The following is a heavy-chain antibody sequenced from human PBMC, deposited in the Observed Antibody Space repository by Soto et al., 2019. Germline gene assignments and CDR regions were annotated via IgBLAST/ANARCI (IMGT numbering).Heavy chain of an antibody. Sequence: GGSLRLSCAASGFTFSNAWMSWVRQAPGKGLEWVGRIKSKNDGGTTDYAAPVKGRFTISRDDSKNTLYLQMNSLKTADTAVYYCSTDLSSVGWGYYYYGMDVWGQGTTVTVSS. CDR3: STDLSSVGWGYYYYGMDV. CDR1: GFTFSNAW. D-gene: IGHD3-10*01. J-gene: IGHJ6*02. V-gene: IGHV3-15*01. CDR2: IKSKNDGGTT.